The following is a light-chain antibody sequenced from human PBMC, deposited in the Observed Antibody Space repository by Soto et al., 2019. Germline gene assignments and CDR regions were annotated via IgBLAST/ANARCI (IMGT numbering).Light chain of an antibody. CDR2: KAS. Sequence: GDRVSITCRASQSIGDYLAWYQQKPGKAPNLLIYKASSLQSGAPSRFSGSGSGTEFTLTISSLQPDDFATYYCQQYDIYPYTFGQGTKVDIK. V-gene: IGKV1-5*03. J-gene: IGKJ2*01. CDR1: QSIGDY. CDR3: QQYDIYPYT.